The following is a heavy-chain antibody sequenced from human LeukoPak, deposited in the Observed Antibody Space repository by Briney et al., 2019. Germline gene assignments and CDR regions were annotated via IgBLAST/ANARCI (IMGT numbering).Heavy chain of an antibody. J-gene: IGHJ6*02. CDR2: ISSSSSTI. CDR1: GFTFSSYS. D-gene: IGHD2-2*01. V-gene: IGHV3-48*02. CDR3: ARDLVVVVPAAISTRKYYYYGMDV. Sequence: GGSLRLSCAASGFTFSSYSLNWVGQAPGKGLEWVSYISSSSSTIYYADSVKGRFTISRDNAKNSLYLQMNSLRDEDTAVYYCARDLVVVVPAAISTRKYYYYGMDVWGQGTTVTVSS.